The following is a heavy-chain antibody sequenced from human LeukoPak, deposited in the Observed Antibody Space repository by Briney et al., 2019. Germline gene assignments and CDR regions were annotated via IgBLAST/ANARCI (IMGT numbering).Heavy chain of an antibody. D-gene: IGHD3-10*01. Sequence: GASLKVSCKASGYTFTGYYMHWVRQAPGQGLEWMGWIDPNSGGTNYTQKFQGRVTMTRDTSIGTAYMELSGLRSDDTAMYYCARKEVVRADMTHLLDYWGQGTLVT. CDR1: GYTFTGYY. V-gene: IGHV1-2*02. CDR2: IDPNSGGT. J-gene: IGHJ4*02. CDR3: ARKEVVRADMTHLLDY.